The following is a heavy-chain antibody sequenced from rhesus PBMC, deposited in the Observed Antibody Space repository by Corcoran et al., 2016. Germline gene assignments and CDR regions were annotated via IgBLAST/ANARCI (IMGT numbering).Heavy chain of an antibody. J-gene: IGHJ4*01. CDR2: IASSGGHT. Sequence: STNWWSWIRQPPGKGPEYIGRIASSGGHTNYHPSLKSRVTISTDTSKNQFSLMLISVTAADTAVYYCARGGGTGWFDYWGQGVLVTVSS. CDR1: STNW. V-gene: IGHV4-57*01. D-gene: IGHD2-21*01. CDR3: ARGGGTGWFDY.